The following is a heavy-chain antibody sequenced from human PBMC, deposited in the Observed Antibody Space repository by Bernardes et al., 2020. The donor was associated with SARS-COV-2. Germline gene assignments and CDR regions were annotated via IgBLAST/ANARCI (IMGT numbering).Heavy chain of an antibody. Sequence: GGSLRLSCAASGFTFDDYAMHWVRQAPGKGLEWVSGISWNSGSIGYADSVKGRFTISRDNAKNSLYLQMNSLRAEDTALYYCAKVGVDRGYSGPGADYWGQGTLVTVSS. D-gene: IGHD5-12*01. CDR3: AKVGVDRGYSGPGADY. V-gene: IGHV3-9*01. CDR2: ISWNSGSI. J-gene: IGHJ4*02. CDR1: GFTFDDYA.